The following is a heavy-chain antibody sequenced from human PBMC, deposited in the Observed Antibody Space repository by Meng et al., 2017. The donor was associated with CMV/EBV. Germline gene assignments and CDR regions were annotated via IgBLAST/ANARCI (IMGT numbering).Heavy chain of an antibody. CDR2: IYYSGST. V-gene: IGHV4-30-4*08. CDR3: SRVMGPNRTPYYFDY. Sequence: QVQLQESGQALAKPSQPLPLPCTASGGSSISCDYYWSWIRQPPGKGLEWIGYIYYSGSTYYNPSLKSRVTRPVDTSKNQFSLKLSSVTAADTAVYYCSRVMGPNRTPYYFDYWGQGTLVTVSS. J-gene: IGHJ4*02. D-gene: IGHD1-14*01. CDR1: GGSSISCDYY.